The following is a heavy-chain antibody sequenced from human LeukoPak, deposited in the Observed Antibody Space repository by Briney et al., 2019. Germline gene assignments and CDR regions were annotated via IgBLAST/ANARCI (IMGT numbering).Heavy chain of an antibody. V-gene: IGHV3-30*18. J-gene: IGHJ6*02. Sequence: GRALRLSCASSGFTFSSYVMHWLRMAPGRGLWMVAVVSYDVINKYYADSVKGRFTLSRDNSKNTLYLQMNSLRPEDTAVYYCAKGLLLWFGAYGLDVWGQGTTVTVSS. D-gene: IGHD3-10*01. CDR2: VSYDVINK. CDR1: GFTFSSYV. CDR3: AKGLLLWFGAYGLDV.